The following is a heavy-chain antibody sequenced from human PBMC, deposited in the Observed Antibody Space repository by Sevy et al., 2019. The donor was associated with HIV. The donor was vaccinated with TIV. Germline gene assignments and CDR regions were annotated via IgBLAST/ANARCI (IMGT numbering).Heavy chain of an antibody. CDR1: GFTFSSYW. V-gene: IGHV3-7*03. CDR3: AGYSSSWYPNWFDP. J-gene: IGHJ5*02. D-gene: IGHD6-13*01. Sequence: GGSLRLSCAASGFTFSSYWMSWVRQAPGKGLEWVANIKQDGSEKYYVDSVKGPFTISRDNAKNSLYLQMNSLRAEDTAVYYCAGYSSSWYPNWFDPWGQGTLVTVSS. CDR2: IKQDGSEK.